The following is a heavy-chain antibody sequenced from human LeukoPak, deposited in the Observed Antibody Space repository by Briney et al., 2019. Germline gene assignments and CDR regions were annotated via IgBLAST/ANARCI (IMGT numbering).Heavy chain of an antibody. CDR1: GYTFTSYG. J-gene: IGHJ4*02. D-gene: IGHD3-9*01. V-gene: IGHV1-18*01. Sequence: AASLKASCKASGYTFTSYGISWVRHASVQVLEWIGWISAYNGNTNYAQKIQGRVTMTTDTARSTAYMELRSLRSDDTVVFFFKQKTAYEILTGFDYWGQGTLVTVSS. CDR2: ISAYNGNT. CDR3: KQKTAYEILTGFDY.